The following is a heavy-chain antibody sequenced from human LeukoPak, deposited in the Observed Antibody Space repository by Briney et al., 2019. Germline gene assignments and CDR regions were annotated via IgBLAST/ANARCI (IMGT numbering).Heavy chain of an antibody. CDR3: ATTTTRYDSSGYNLFDY. D-gene: IGHD3-22*01. J-gene: IGHJ4*02. Sequence: GGSLRLSCAASGFTFSNYGMSWVRQAPGKGLEWVSGISGSGGSTYYADSVKGRFTISRDNAKNSLYLQLNSLRAEDTAVYYCATTTTRYDSSGYNLFDYWGQGTLVTVSS. CDR2: ISGSGGST. V-gene: IGHV3-23*01. CDR1: GFTFSNYG.